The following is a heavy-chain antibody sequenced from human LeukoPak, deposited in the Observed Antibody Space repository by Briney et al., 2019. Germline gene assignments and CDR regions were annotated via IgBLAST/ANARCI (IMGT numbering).Heavy chain of an antibody. Sequence: GESLKISCKGSGYSINNYWIAWVRQLPGKGLEWMGIIYPADSDIRYSPSFQGQVTISADKSISTAYLQWNSLKASDTAMYYCARQEYCSGASCYTWFDPWGQGTLVTVSS. V-gene: IGHV5-51*01. CDR1: GYSINNYW. CDR2: IYPADSDI. CDR3: ARQEYCSGASCYTWFDP. J-gene: IGHJ5*02. D-gene: IGHD2-15*01.